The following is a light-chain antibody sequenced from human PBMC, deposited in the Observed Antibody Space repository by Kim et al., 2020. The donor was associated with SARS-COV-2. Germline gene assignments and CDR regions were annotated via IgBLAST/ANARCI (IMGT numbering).Light chain of an antibody. CDR2: RDN. J-gene: IGLJ1*01. Sequence: VALGPTARITCGGNNIGSKKVHWYQQRPGQAPVLVIYRDNDRPSGIPERFSGSNSGNTATLTISRVQAGDEADYYCQVWDSSTYVFGSGTKVTVL. V-gene: IGLV3-9*01. CDR1: NIGSKK. CDR3: QVWDSSTYV.